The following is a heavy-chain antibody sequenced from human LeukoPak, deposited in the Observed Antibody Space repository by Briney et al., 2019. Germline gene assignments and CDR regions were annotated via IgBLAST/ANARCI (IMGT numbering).Heavy chain of an antibody. J-gene: IGHJ4*02. CDR1: GGSISSYY. Sequence: SETLSLTCTVSGGSISSYYWSWIRQPPGKGLEWIGYIYYTGSTDYNPSLKSRVAISVDTSKNQFSLKLSSVTAADTAVYYCARGAKAGTGTFDYWGQGTLVTVLS. CDR3: ARGAKAGTGTFDY. D-gene: IGHD1-1*01. V-gene: IGHV4-59*01. CDR2: IYYTGST.